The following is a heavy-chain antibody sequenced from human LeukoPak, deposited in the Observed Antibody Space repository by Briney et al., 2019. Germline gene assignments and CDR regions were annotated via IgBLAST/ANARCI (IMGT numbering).Heavy chain of an antibody. CDR2: IYYSGST. CDR3: ARLTTGYGNYDYGNYFEY. V-gene: IGHV4-59*01. D-gene: IGHD4-17*01. CDR1: GGSISNYY. J-gene: IGHJ4*02. Sequence: TSETLSLTCTVSGGSISNYYWSWIRQPPGKGLEWIGYIYYSGSTNYNPSLKSRVTISIDTSKNQFSLKLSSVTAADTAVYYCARLTTGYGNYDYGNYFEYWGQGTLVTVSS.